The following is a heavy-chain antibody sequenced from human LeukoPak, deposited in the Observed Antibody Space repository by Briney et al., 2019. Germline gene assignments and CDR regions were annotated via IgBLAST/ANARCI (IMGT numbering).Heavy chain of an antibody. CDR1: GYTFTNYG. CDR2: INTNTRNP. V-gene: IGHV7-4-1*02. J-gene: IGHJ4*02. CDR3: ARDKYQLPYEIDY. D-gene: IGHD2-2*01. Sequence: ASVKVSCRASGYTFTNYGVNWVRQAPGQGLEWMGWINTNTRNPTYAQGFTGRFVFSLDTSLSTAYLQISSLKAEDTAVYYCARDKYQLPYEIDYWGQGTLSPSPQ.